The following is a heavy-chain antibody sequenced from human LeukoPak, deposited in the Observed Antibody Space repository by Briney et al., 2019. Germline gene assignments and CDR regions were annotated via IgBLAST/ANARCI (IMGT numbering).Heavy chain of an antibody. CDR1: GFTFSDYY. Sequence: PGGSLRLSCAASGFTFSDYYMTWIRQAPGQGLEWISYVSGSEENKYYTGSVRGRFAISRDNAEKSLFLQMSNVRAEDTAVYYCARAGLGGHYIDYWGQGTLVTVSS. CDR3: ARAGLGGHYIDY. CDR2: VSGSEENK. D-gene: IGHD2-15*01. V-gene: IGHV3-11*01. J-gene: IGHJ4*02.